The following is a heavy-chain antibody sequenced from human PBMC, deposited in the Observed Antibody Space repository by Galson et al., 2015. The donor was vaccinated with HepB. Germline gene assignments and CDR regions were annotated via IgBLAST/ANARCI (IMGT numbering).Heavy chain of an antibody. CDR1: GHTFTSYY. D-gene: IGHD2-8*01. CDR2: TNPSGGST. CDR3: ATEGNGPFDY. Sequence: ASGHTFTSYYMHWVRQAPGQGPEWMGITNPSGGSTRYAQKFQGRITMTRDTSTSTVYMELSSLRSEDTAVYYCATEGNGPFDYWGQGTLVTVSS. V-gene: IGHV1-46*01. J-gene: IGHJ4*02.